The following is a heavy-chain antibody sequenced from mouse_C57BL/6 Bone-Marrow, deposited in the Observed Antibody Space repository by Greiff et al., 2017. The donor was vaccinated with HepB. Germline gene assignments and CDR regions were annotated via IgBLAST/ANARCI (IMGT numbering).Heavy chain of an antibody. CDR2: IYPSDGST. CDR1: GYTFTDHT. Sequence: VKLVESDAALVKPGASVKISCKVSGYTFTDHTIHWMKQRPEQGLEWIGYIYPSDGSTKYNEKFKGKATLTADKSSSTADMQLNSLTSEDSAVYFGARDGNSDRYVDVWGTGTTVTVSS. CDR3: ARDGNSDRYVDV. V-gene: IGHV1-78*01. J-gene: IGHJ1*03. D-gene: IGHD2-1*01.